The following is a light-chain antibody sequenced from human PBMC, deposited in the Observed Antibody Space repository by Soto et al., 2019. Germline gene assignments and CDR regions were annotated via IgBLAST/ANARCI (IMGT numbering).Light chain of an antibody. CDR2: GAS. Sequence: EIVMTQSPATLSVSPGASATLSCRASQSVSTNLAWYQQKPGQVPRVLIYGASTRATEIPARFSGSGSGTEFTLTISRLEPEDFAVYYCQYYYESSPFGRGTKVDIK. CDR1: QSVSTN. CDR3: QYYYESSP. J-gene: IGKJ4*01. V-gene: IGKV3-15*01.